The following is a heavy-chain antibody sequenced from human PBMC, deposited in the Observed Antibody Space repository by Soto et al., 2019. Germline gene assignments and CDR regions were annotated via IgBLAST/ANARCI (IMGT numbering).Heavy chain of an antibody. D-gene: IGHD6-19*01. CDR3: AHRXGQGQWLVRRQVDWFAP. J-gene: IGHJ5*02. CDR1: GFSLSTSGVG. Sequence: SGPTLVNPTQTLTLTCSFSGFSLSTSGVGVGWIRQPPGKALEWLALIYWNDDKRYTPSLKSRLTITKDTSKNQVVLTMTNMDPVDTATYYCAHRXGQGQWLVRRQVDWFAPWGQGTLVTVSS. CDR2: IYWNDDK. V-gene: IGHV2-5*01.